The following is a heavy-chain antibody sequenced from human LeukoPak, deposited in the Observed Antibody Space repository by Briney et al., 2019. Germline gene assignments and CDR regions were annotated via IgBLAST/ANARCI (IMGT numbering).Heavy chain of an antibody. CDR3: ARHMVLSPCDY. V-gene: IGHV3-11*01. CDR1: GFRFDDYY. J-gene: IGHJ4*02. D-gene: IGHD4/OR15-4a*01. Sequence: GVSQRLSCAASGFRFDDYYLSWIRQAPGKGLEWISFISAQGGMMDHADSVKGRFTISRDNAKYSVYLEMNNLRAEDTAVYHCARHMVLSPCDYWGPGTLVTVSS. CDR2: ISAQGGMM.